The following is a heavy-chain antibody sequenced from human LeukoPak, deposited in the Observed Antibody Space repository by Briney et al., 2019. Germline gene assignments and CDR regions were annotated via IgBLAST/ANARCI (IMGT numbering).Heavy chain of an antibody. Sequence: GGSLRLSCAASGFTFTDYAMTWVRQAPGKGLEWISYISTTGDRVQYADSVKGRFTISRDNTKNSLYLQLNSLRAEDTAIYYCARDTKDYWGQGTLVTVSS. CDR1: GFTFTDYA. D-gene: IGHD2-8*01. CDR3: ARDTKDY. V-gene: IGHV3-48*03. J-gene: IGHJ4*02. CDR2: ISTTGDRV.